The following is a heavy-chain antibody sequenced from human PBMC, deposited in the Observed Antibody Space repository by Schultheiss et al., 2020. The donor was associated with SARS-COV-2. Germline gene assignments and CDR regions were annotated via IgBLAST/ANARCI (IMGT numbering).Heavy chain of an antibody. V-gene: IGHV4-30-4*01. J-gene: IGHJ5*02. Sequence: SETLSLTCTVSGGSISSGYYYWSWIRQPPGKGLEWIGYIYYSGSTYYNPSLNSRVSISVDTSKNQFSLKLSSVTAADTAVYYCARDTYYYGSGEFDPWGQGTLVTVSS. CDR1: GGSISSGYYY. CDR2: IYYSGST. D-gene: IGHD3-10*01. CDR3: ARDTYYYGSGEFDP.